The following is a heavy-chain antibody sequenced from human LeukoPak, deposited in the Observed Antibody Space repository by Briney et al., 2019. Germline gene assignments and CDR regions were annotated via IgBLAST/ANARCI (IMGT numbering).Heavy chain of an antibody. CDR2: INEDGSEK. Sequence: GGSLRLSCAASGFTFRKYWMTWVRQAPGKGLEWVANINEDGSEKYYVDSVKGRFTISRDNAKNSLLLHMNSLRAEDTALYYCARVPATVRADYWGQGTLVTVSS. CDR3: ARVPATVRADY. J-gene: IGHJ4*02. CDR1: GFTFRKYW. V-gene: IGHV3-7*04. D-gene: IGHD4-17*01.